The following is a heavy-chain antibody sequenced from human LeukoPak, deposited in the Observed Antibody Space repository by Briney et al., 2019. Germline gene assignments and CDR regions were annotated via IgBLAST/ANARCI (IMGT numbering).Heavy chain of an antibody. CDR2: IYPGDSDT. V-gene: IGHV5-51*01. Sequence: GESLKISCKGSGYSFTSYWIGWVRQLPGKGLEWMGIIYPGDSDTRYSPSFQGQVTISADKSISTAYLQWSSLKASDTAMYYCARRITIFGVVTQFDYWGQGTLVTVSS. CDR3: ARRITIFGVVTQFDY. CDR1: GYSFTSYW. J-gene: IGHJ4*02. D-gene: IGHD3-3*01.